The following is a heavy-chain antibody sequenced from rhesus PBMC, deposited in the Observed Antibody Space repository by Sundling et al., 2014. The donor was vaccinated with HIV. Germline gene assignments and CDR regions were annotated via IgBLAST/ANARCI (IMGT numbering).Heavy chain of an antibody. CDR2: ISSGGGST. D-gene: IGHD2-2*01. CDR1: GFTFSSYG. V-gene: IGHV3S42*01. CDR3: AIDLVGFCTNNPCYGRGDY. Sequence: EVQLVESGGGLVQPGGSLRLSCAASGFTFSSYGMYWVRQAPGKGLEWISSISSGGGSTYYADSVKGRFTTSRDNSKNTLSLQMNSLRTEDTAVYYCAIDLVGFCTNNPCYGRGDYWGQGVLVTVSS. J-gene: IGHJ4*01.